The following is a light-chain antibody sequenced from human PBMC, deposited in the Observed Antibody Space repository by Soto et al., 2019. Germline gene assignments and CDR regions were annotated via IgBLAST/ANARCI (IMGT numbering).Light chain of an antibody. V-gene: IGLV2-11*01. Sequence: QSALTQPRSVSGSPGQSVTISRTGTSSDVGGYNYVSWYQQRPGKAPKLVIYDVSKWPSGVPDRFSGSKSGNTASLTISGLQAEDEADYYCCSYAGNSLWVFGGGTKLTVL. CDR3: CSYAGNSLWV. CDR2: DVS. CDR1: SSDVGGYNY. J-gene: IGLJ3*02.